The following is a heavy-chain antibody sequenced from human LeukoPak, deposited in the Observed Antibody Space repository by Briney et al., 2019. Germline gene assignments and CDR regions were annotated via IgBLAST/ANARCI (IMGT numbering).Heavy chain of an antibody. J-gene: IGHJ4*02. CDR1: GFTFSSYS. CDR3: ARDEAYGDYCPDY. CDR2: ISSSSSYI. V-gene: IGHV3-21*01. Sequence: PGGSLRLSCAASGFTFSSYSMNWVRQAPGKGLEWVSSISSSSSYIYYADSVKGRFTISRDNAKNSLYLQMNSLRAEDTAVYYCARDEAYGDYCPDYWGQGTLVTVSS. D-gene: IGHD4-17*01.